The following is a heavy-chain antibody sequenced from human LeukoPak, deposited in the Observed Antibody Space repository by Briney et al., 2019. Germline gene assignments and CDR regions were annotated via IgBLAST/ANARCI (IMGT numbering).Heavy chain of an antibody. D-gene: IGHD5-24*01. CDR3: ARERFRDGYNYGFDY. Sequence: GGSLRLSCAASGFTFSSYSMNWVRQAPGKGLEWVSYISSSSSTIYYADSVKGRFTISRDNAKNSLYLQMNSLRAEDTAVYYCARERFRDGYNYGFDYWGQGTLVTVSS. J-gene: IGHJ4*02. CDR1: GFTFSSYS. CDR2: ISSSSSTI. V-gene: IGHV3-48*04.